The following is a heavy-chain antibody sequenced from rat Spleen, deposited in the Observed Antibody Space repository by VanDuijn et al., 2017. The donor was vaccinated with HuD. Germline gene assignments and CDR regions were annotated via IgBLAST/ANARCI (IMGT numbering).Heavy chain of an antibody. D-gene: IGHD1-2*01. CDR3: ARDSTYASLDY. Sequence: EVHLVESGGGLVQPGRSLKLSCAASGFPFSNYYMAWVRQAPTKGLEWVASISNGGGKTYYRDSVQGRFTISRDNAKSNLYLQMDSLRSEDTATYYCARDSTYASLDYWGQGVTVTVSS. CDR2: ISNGGGKT. CDR1: GFPFSNYY. J-gene: IGHJ2*01. V-gene: IGHV5-25*01.